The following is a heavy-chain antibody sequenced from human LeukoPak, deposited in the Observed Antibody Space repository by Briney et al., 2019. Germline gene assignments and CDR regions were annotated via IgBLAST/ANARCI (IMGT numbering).Heavy chain of an antibody. CDR3: ARSGRGTYYYFDL. J-gene: IGHJ4*01. V-gene: IGHV1-18*01. CDR1: GYSFTRYG. Sequence: ASVKVSCKASGYSFTRYGISWVRQPPGQGLEWMGWISGSNGNTKYAQKFQGRVTMTTDTSTGTAYMDLRNLRFDDTAVYFCARSGRGTYYYFDLWGQGTLVTVSS. CDR2: ISGSNGNT. D-gene: IGHD1-26*01.